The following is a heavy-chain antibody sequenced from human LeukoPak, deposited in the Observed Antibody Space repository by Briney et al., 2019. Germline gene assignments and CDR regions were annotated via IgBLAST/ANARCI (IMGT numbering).Heavy chain of an antibody. J-gene: IGHJ4*02. CDR1: GGSISRYY. V-gene: IGHV4-59*01. Sequence: PSETLSLTCTASGGSISRYYWSWVRQPPGKGLEWIAYIYYTGSTNYNPSLKSRVTISVHTSKNQFSLKLSSVTDANPAVYYCARFIRGYRSSWYFDYWGQGTLVTVSS. CDR3: ARFIRGYRSSWYFDY. D-gene: IGHD6-13*01. CDR2: IYYTGST.